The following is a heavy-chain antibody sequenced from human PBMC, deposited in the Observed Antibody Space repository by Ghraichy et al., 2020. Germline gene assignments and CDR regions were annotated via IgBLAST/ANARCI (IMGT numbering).Heavy chain of an antibody. D-gene: IGHD6-19*01. V-gene: IGHV3-73*01. Sequence: GGSLRLSCAASGFTFSVSKMHWVRQASGKGLEWIGRIGSRANNYATACAASVKGRFTISRDDSKNMAYLQMNSLKTEDTAVYYCTRTWDGSSFYPDFDSWGQGILVTVSS. J-gene: IGHJ4*02. CDR2: IGSRANNYAT. CDR3: TRTWDGSSFYPDFDS. CDR1: GFTFSVSK.